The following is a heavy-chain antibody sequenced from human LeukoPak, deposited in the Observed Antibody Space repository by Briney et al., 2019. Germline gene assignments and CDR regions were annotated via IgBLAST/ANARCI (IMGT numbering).Heavy chain of an antibody. J-gene: IGHJ6*02. V-gene: IGHV4-34*01. Sequence: SETLSLTCAVYGGSFSGYYWSWIRQPPGKGLEWIGEINHSGSTNYNPSLKSRVTISVDTSKNQFSLKLSSVTAADTAVYYCARDLYGSGSYRYYGMDVWGQGTTVTVSS. CDR2: INHSGST. CDR3: ARDLYGSGSYRYYGMDV. D-gene: IGHD3-10*01. CDR1: GGSFSGYY.